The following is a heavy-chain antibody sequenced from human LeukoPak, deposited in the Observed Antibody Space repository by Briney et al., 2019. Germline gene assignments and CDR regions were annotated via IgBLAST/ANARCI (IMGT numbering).Heavy chain of an antibody. CDR3: ARASPLWSGYFRTYYYYYMDV. CDR1: GGSISSYY. Sequence: SETLSLTCTVSGGSISSYYWSWIRQPPGKGLEWIGYIYYSGSTNYDPSLKSRVTISVDTSKNQFSLKLSSVTAADTAVYYCARASPLWSGYFRTYYYYYMDVWGKGTTVTVSS. CDR2: IYYSGST. D-gene: IGHD3-3*01. V-gene: IGHV4-59*01. J-gene: IGHJ6*03.